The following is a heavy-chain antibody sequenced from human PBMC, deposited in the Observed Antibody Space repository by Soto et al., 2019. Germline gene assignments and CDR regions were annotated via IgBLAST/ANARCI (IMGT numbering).Heavy chain of an antibody. CDR2: IMGSGGKT. CDR3: AKGGDNWYFDY. V-gene: IGHV3-23*01. Sequence: EVQLLESGGGLVQPGGSLRLSCAASGFSFRSYPMNWVRQAPGKGLESVAVIMGSGGKTYYADSVQGRFTISRDDSKSTVFLQMNSLRADYTATYYCAKGGDNWYFDYRGQGTLVTVTS. J-gene: IGHJ4*02. D-gene: IGHD1-20*01. CDR1: GFSFRSYP.